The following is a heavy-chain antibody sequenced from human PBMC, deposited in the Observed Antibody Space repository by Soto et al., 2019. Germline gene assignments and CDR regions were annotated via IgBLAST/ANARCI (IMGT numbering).Heavy chain of an antibody. CDR3: ARVGQIRYSSSWYLSY. CDR1: GYTFTSYA. CDR2: INAGNGNT. V-gene: IGHV1-3*01. J-gene: IGHJ4*02. D-gene: IGHD6-13*01. Sequence: GASVKVSCKASGYTFTSYAMHWVRQAPGQRLEWMGWINAGNGNTKYSQKFQGRVTITRDTSASTAYMELSSLRSEDTAVYYCARVGQIRYSSSWYLSYWGQGTLVTVSS.